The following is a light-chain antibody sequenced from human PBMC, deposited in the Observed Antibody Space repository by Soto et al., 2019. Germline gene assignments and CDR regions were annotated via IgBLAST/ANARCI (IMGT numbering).Light chain of an antibody. Sequence: DIQMTQSPSTLSASVGDRVTITCRASQSISTWLAWYQQKPRKAPKFLIYDASSLESGVPSRFSGSGSGTEFTLTISSLQPDDFATYFCQQYVSFTFGPGAKVDIK. CDR3: QQYVSFT. V-gene: IGKV1-5*01. CDR2: DAS. CDR1: QSISTW. J-gene: IGKJ3*01.